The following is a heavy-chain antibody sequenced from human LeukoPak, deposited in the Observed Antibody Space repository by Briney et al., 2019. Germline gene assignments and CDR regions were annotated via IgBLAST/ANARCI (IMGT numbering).Heavy chain of an antibody. Sequence: GRSLRLSCAASGFTFSSYAMHWVRQAPGKGLEWVAVISYDGSNKYYADSVKGRFTISRDNSKNTLYLQMNSLRAEDTAVYYCARDLKYYYDSSGYYYNYYGMDVWGQGTTVTVSS. CDR1: GFTFSSYA. D-gene: IGHD3-22*01. V-gene: IGHV3-30-3*01. CDR3: ARDLKYYYDSSGYYYNYYGMDV. CDR2: ISYDGSNK. J-gene: IGHJ6*02.